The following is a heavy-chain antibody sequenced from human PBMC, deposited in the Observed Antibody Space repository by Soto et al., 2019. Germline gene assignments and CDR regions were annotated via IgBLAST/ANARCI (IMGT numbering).Heavy chain of an antibody. Sequence: ASVKVSWKASGDTFTTYHMHWVRQAPGKGLEWLGIISPSGGSAGYAQKIQDRVTISRDNAKNSLYLQMNSLRAEDTAVYYCVIGGGSYSYRLNYYYYMDVWGKGTTVTVSS. D-gene: IGHD5-18*01. CDR1: GDTFTTYH. CDR2: ISPSGGSA. J-gene: IGHJ6*03. CDR3: VIGGGSYSYRLNYYYYMDV. V-gene: IGHV1-46*01.